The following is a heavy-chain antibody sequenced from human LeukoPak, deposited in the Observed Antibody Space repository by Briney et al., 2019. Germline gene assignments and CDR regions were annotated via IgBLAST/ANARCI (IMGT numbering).Heavy chain of an antibody. CDR1: GYTFTSYG. CDR2: ISAYNGNT. J-gene: IGHJ3*02. Sequence: ASVKVSCKASGYTFTSYGISWVRQAPGQGLEWMGWISAYNGNTNYAQKLQGRVTMTTDTSTSTAYMELRSLRSDDTAVYYCARDRTSTVATPSDSFDIWGQGTVVTVSS. CDR3: ARDRTSTVATPSDSFDI. V-gene: IGHV1-18*01. D-gene: IGHD4-23*01.